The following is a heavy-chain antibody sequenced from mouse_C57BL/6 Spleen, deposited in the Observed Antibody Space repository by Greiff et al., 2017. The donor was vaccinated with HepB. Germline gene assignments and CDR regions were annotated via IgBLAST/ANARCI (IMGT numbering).Heavy chain of an antibody. J-gene: IGHJ3*01. Sequence: EVQLQQSGAELVKPGASVKLSCTASGFNIKDYYMHWVKQRTEQGLEWIGRIDPEDGETKYAPQFQGKDTITADTSSNTAYLQLSSLTSEDTAVYYCARSGLGAYSGQGTLVTVSA. CDR2: IDPEDGET. CDR3: ARSGLGAY. D-gene: IGHD3-1*01. V-gene: IGHV14-2*01. CDR1: GFNIKDYY.